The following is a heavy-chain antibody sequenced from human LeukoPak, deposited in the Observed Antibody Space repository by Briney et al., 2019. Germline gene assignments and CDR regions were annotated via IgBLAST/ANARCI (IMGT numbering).Heavy chain of an antibody. CDR2: ISWDGGST. CDR3: AKGSENQLPLYYYYGMDV. D-gene: IGHD2-2*01. V-gene: IGHV3-43D*03. CDR1: GFTFDDYA. J-gene: IGHJ6*02. Sequence: GGSLRLSCAASGFTFDDYAMHWVRQAPGKGLEWVSLISWDGGSTYYADSVKGRFTISRDNSKNSLYLQMNSLRAEDTALYYCAKGSENQLPLYYYYGMDVWGQGTTVTVSS.